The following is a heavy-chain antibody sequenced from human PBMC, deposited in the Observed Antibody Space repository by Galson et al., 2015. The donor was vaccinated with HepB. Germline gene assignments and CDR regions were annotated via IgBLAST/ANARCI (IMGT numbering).Heavy chain of an antibody. J-gene: IGHJ2*01. CDR3: AREGRYSYGYQSDWYFDL. Sequence: SLRLSCAASGFTFSDYYMSWIRQAPGKGLEWVSYISSSSSYTNYADSVKGRFTISRDNAKNSLYLQMNSLRAEDTAVYYCAREGRYSYGYQSDWYFDLWGRGTLVTVSS. CDR2: ISSSSSYT. V-gene: IGHV3-11*06. CDR1: GFTFSDYY. D-gene: IGHD5-18*01.